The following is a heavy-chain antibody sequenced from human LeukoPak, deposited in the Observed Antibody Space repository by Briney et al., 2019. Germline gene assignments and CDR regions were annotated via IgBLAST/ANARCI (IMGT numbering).Heavy chain of an antibody. V-gene: IGHV4-59*01. D-gene: IGHD5-18*01. Sequence: KPSETLSLTCTVSGGSISSYYWSWIRQPPGKGLEWIGYIYYSGSTNYNPSLKSRVTISVDTSKNQFSLKLSSVTAADTAVYYCARAGADTAVLALFDYWGQGTLVTVSS. J-gene: IGHJ4*02. CDR1: GGSISSYY. CDR3: ARAGADTAVLALFDY. CDR2: IYYSGST.